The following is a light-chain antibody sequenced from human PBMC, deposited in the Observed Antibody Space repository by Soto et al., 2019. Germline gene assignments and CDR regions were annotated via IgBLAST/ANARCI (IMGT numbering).Light chain of an antibody. V-gene: IGKV4-1*01. J-gene: IGKJ4*01. CDR3: QQYYGTPLT. Sequence: DIVMTQSPDSLAVSLGERATVNCKSSQSVSYSSNNKNYLAWYQQKPGQPPKLLIYWASTRESGVPDRFSGSGSGTDFTLTIRSLQAEDVAVYYCQQYYGTPLTFGGGTKVEIK. CDR2: WAS. CDR1: QSVSYSSNNKNY.